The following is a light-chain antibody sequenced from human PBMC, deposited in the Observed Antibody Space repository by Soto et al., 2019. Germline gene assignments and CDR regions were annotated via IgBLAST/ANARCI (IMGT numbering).Light chain of an antibody. J-gene: IGLJ2*01. Sequence: LTQPPSASGTPGQRVTISCSGSGSRIGTNTVNWYRQLPETAPKLLIYGDNQRPSGVPDRFSGSKSGTSASLAISGLQSGDEAEYYCAAWDGSLNNVLFGGGTKVTFL. CDR1: GSRIGTNT. V-gene: IGLV1-44*01. CDR2: GDN. CDR3: AAWDGSLNNVL.